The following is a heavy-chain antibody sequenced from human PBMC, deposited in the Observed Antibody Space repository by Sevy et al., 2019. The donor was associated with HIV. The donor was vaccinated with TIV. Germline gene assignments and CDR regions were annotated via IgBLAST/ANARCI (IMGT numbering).Heavy chain of an antibody. D-gene: IGHD1-26*01. CDR1: GFTFSSYG. Sequence: GGSLRLSCAASGFTFSSYGMHWVRQAPGKGLEWVAFIRYDGSNKYYADSVKGRFTISRDNSKNTLYLQMNSLRAEDTAVHYCAKGRGSSRRTFDYWGQGTLVTVSS. CDR2: IRYDGSNK. J-gene: IGHJ4*02. V-gene: IGHV3-30*02. CDR3: AKGRGSSRRTFDY.